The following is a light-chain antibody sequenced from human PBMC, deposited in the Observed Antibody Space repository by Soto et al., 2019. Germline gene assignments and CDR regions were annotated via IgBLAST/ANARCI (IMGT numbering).Light chain of an antibody. CDR2: GAS. Sequence: EIWMTQSPGTLSLSPGETATLSCRASQSVSSNYVAWFHQKPGQAPRLLIYGASSRATGVPDRFSASGSGTDFTLTISRLETEDFAVYYCQQYGRSPFTFGPGTKVDI. CDR1: QSVSSNY. CDR3: QQYGRSPFT. J-gene: IGKJ3*01. V-gene: IGKV3-20*01.